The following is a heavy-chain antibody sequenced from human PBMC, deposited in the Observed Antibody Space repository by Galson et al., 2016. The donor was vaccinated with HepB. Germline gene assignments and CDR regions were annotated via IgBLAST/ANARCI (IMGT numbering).Heavy chain of an antibody. CDR1: GFTFSSYS. V-gene: IGHV3-21*01. D-gene: IGHD1-1*01. Sequence: SLRLSCAASGFTFSSYSMNWVRQAPGKGLEWVSSIGSNNRYIYYADSVRGRFTISRDNAKRSLYLQMNSLRSEDTAVYYCARDRGQLYLRDAFDIWGQGTMVTVSS. J-gene: IGHJ3*02. CDR3: ARDRGQLYLRDAFDI. CDR2: IGSNNRYI.